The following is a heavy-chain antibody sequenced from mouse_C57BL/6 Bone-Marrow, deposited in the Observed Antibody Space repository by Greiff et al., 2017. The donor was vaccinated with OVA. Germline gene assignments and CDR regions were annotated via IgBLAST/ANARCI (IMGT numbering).Heavy chain of an antibody. CDR1: GYTFTSYW. D-gene: IGHD1-1*01. V-gene: IGHV1-50*01. Sequence: QVQLQQPGAELVKPGASVKLSCKASGYTFTSYWMQWVKQRPGQGLEWIGEIDPSDSYTNYNQKFKGKATLTVDTSSSTAYMQLSSLTSEDSAVYYCARRYYGCHFDYWGQGTTLTVSS. J-gene: IGHJ2*01. CDR2: IDPSDSYT. CDR3: ARRYYGCHFDY.